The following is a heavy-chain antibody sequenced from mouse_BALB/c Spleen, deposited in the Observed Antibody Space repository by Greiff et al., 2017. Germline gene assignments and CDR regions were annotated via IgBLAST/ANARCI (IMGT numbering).Heavy chain of an antibody. V-gene: IGHV3-2*02. Sequence: EVKLQESGPGLVKPSQSLSLTCTVTGYSITSDYAWNWIRQFPGNKLEWMGYISYSGSTSYNPSLKSRISITRDTSKNQFFLQLNSVTTEDTATYYCARGGHYAWFAYWGQGTLVTVSA. CDR2: ISYSGST. CDR3: ARGGHYAWFAY. J-gene: IGHJ3*01. CDR1: GYSITSDYA. D-gene: IGHD1-1*02.